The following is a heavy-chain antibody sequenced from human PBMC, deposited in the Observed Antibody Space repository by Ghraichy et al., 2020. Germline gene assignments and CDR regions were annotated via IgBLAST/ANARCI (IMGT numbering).Heavy chain of an antibody. CDR3: ARSAGYYGSGAPNYYYYMDV. Sequence: SETLSLTCAVYGGSFSGYYWSWIRQPPGKGLEWIGEINHSGSTNYNPSLKSRVTISVYTSKNQFSLKLSSVTAADTAVYYCARSAGYYGSGAPNYYYYMDVWGKGTTVTVSS. V-gene: IGHV4-34*01. CDR1: GGSFSGYY. CDR2: INHSGST. J-gene: IGHJ6*03. D-gene: IGHD3-10*01.